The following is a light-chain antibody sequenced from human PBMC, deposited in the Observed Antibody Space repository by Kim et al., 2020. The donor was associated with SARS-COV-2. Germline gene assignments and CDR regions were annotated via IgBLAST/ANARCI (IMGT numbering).Light chain of an antibody. CDR3: QQYNSYSRYT. CDR1: QSINSW. CDR2: RAS. J-gene: IGKJ2*01. Sequence: ASVGDRVPLPCPASQSINSWVAWYQQTTGKAPKLLIYRASSLDSGVPSRFSGSGSGTEFTLPISSLQPDDFATYYCQQYNSYSRYTFGQGTKLEI. V-gene: IGKV1-5*03.